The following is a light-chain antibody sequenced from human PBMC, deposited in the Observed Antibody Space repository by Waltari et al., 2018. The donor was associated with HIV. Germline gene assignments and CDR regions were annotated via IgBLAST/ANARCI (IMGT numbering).Light chain of an antibody. CDR3: QQSYSPPLT. J-gene: IGKJ4*01. V-gene: IGKV4-1*01. CDR1: QSVLYSSDNKNY. Sequence: DIVMTQSPDSLAVSLGVRAAISCKSSQSVLYSSDNKNYLAWYQQRPGQPPKLLIYWAATRESGVPDRFSGSGSGTDFTLTISSLQAEDVAVYYCQQSYSPPLTFGGGTKVEIK. CDR2: WAA.